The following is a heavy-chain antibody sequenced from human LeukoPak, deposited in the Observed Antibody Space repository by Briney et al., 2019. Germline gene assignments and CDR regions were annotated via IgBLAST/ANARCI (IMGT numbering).Heavy chain of an antibody. CDR3: ARLSQIQAAAGTCDY. J-gene: IGHJ4*02. CDR1: GYSFSNYW. D-gene: IGHD6-13*01. V-gene: IGHV5-51*01. Sequence: GESLKISCKGSGYSFSNYWIGWVRQTPGKGLEWMGIIYPGDSDTTYSPSFQGQVTISADKSISTAYLQWSSLTASDTAMYYCARLSQIQAAAGTCDYWGQGTLVTVSS. CDR2: IYPGDSDT.